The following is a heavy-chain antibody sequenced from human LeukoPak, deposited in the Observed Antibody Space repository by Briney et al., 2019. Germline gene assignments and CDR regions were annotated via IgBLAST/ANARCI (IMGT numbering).Heavy chain of an antibody. CDR3: ASIPYSSSWYWFDP. Sequence: ASVKVSCKASGYTFTGYYMHWVRQAPGQGLEWMGWINPNSGGTNYAQKFQGRVTMTRDTSISTAYMELSSLRSEDTAVYYCASIPYSSSWYWFDPWGQGTLVTVSS. CDR2: INPNSGGT. D-gene: IGHD6-13*01. V-gene: IGHV1-2*02. J-gene: IGHJ5*02. CDR1: GYTFTGYY.